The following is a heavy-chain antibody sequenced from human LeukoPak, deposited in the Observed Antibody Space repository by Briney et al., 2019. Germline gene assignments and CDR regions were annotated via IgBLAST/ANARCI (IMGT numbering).Heavy chain of an antibody. V-gene: IGHV4-59*01. J-gene: IGHJ4*02. D-gene: IGHD6-19*01. CDR1: GGFISSYY. Sequence: SETLSLTCTVPGGFISSYYWSWLRQPPGKGLEWIGYIYYSGSTNYNPSLKSRVTISVDTSKNQFSLKMSSVTAADTAVYYCARGGQWLDGFDYWGQGTLVTVSS. CDR3: ARGGQWLDGFDY. CDR2: IYYSGST.